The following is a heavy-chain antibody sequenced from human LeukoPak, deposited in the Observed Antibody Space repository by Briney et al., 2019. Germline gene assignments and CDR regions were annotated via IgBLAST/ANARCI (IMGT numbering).Heavy chain of an antibody. J-gene: IGHJ3*02. CDR1: GGSISSYY. V-gene: IGHV4-59*01. D-gene: IGHD3-3*01. CDR3: ASYLPGITIFGAAGGSFDI. CDR2: IYYSGST. Sequence: SETLSLTCTVSGGSISSYYWSWIRQPPGKGLEWIGYIYYSGSTNYNPSLKSRVTISVDTSKNQFSLKLSSVTAADTAVYYCASYLPGITIFGAAGGSFDIWGQGTMVTVSS.